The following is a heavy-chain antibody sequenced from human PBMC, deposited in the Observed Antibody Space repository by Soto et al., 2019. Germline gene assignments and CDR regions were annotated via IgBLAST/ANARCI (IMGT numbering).Heavy chain of an antibody. J-gene: IGHJ5*02. Sequence: PWGALGLSCAGSGFTFGDSYMSWIPQAPGKGLEWISYISPGSRYPAYADSVKGRLTISRDNAKRSLYLQMMSLTAEETAIYYCVRGGGGGLFDPWGQGTMVTVSS. CDR3: VRGGGGGLFDP. CDR2: ISPGSRYP. D-gene: IGHD2-15*01. CDR1: GFTFGDSY. V-gene: IGHV3-11*06.